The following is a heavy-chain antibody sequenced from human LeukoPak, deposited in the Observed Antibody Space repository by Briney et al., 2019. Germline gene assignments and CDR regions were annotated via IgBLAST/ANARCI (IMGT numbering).Heavy chain of an antibody. Sequence: GASVKVSCKASGYTFTSYDINRVRQAPGQGLEWMGGIIPIFGTANYAQKFQGRATITTDEATSTAYMELSSLRSEDTAVYYCRSGDGYNYDYWGQGTLVTVSS. CDR1: GYTFTSYD. V-gene: IGHV1-69*05. J-gene: IGHJ4*02. D-gene: IGHD5-24*01. CDR3: RSGDGYNYDY. CDR2: IIPIFGTA.